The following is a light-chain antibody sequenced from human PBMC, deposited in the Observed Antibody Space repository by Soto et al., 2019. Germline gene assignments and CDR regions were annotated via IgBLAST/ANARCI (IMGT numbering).Light chain of an antibody. Sequence: QSVLTQPPSVSAAPGQKVTISCSGSSSNIGKNYVSWYQPFPGTAPKLLIYDNNKRPSGIPDRFSGSKSGTSATLGITGLQTGDEADYYCGTWDNSLSAYVFGTGTKVTVL. J-gene: IGLJ1*01. CDR2: DNN. CDR1: SSNIGKNY. CDR3: GTWDNSLSAYV. V-gene: IGLV1-51*01.